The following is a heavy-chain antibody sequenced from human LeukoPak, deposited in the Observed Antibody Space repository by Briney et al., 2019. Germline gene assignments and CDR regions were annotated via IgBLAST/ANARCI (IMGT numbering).Heavy chain of an antibody. J-gene: IGHJ4*02. D-gene: IGHD2-2*01. Sequence: GGSLRLSCAASGFTFSSYGMHWVRQAPGKGLEWVAVIRYDGTNIYYADSVKGRFTISRDNSRNTLYLQMNSLRADDTALYYCARTYASARWALFDYWGQGTLVTVSS. V-gene: IGHV3-33*01. CDR3: ARTYASARWALFDY. CDR1: GFTFSSYG. CDR2: IRYDGTNI.